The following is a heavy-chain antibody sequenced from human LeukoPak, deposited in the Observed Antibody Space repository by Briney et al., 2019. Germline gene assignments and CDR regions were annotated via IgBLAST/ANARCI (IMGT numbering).Heavy chain of an antibody. Sequence: ASVKVSCKASGYTFSSYAIHWVRQAPGQRLEWMGWSSVGSVNTKYSQEFQGRVTITRDMSTSTAYMELTSLRSEDTAVYYCAADLNYYDSSGSGDYWGQGTLVTVSS. V-gene: IGHV1-3*02. CDR2: SSVGSVNT. CDR1: GYTFSSYA. D-gene: IGHD3-22*01. J-gene: IGHJ4*02. CDR3: AADLNYYDSSGSGDY.